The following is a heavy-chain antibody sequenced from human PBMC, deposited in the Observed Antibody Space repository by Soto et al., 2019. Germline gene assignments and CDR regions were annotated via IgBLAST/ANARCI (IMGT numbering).Heavy chain of an antibody. CDR3: ARYYSGLNLEY. CDR2: IYHSGRT. CDR1: NSSINSRIY. Sequence: PSETLSLSSPVPNSSINSRIYWGWIRHPAGKGLELIASIYHSGRTHYNPSLKSRATISGDTSNNQFSLRLTSVTAADTAVYYCARYYSGLNLEYSGKGNQVT. V-gene: IGHV4-38-2*01. D-gene: IGHD4-4*01. J-gene: IGHJ4*02.